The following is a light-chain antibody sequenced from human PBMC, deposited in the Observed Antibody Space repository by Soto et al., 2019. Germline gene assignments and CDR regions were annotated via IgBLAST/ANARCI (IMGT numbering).Light chain of an antibody. CDR1: SSDIGGYNY. Sequence: QSVLAQPASVSGSPGQSIAISCTATSSDIGGYNYVSWYQHHPGKAPKLMIYDVSNRPSGVSDRFSGSKSGNTASLTISGLQVDDVNDYYCSSYTSSWIYEFGTGTKVP. V-gene: IGLV2-14*03. CDR3: SSYTSSWIYE. J-gene: IGLJ1*01. CDR2: DVS.